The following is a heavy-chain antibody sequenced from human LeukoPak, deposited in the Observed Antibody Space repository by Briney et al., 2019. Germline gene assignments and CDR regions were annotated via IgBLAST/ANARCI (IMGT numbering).Heavy chain of an antibody. CDR3: ARGGGVNYYGSGLFDY. D-gene: IGHD3-10*01. CDR2: ISAYNGNT. Sequence: ASVTVSCKASGDSFRNYAISWVRQAPGQGLEWMGWISAYNGNTNYAQKLQGRVTMTTDTSTSTAYMELRSLRSDDTAVYYCARGGGVNYYGSGLFDYWGQGTLVTVSS. CDR1: GDSFRNYA. V-gene: IGHV1-18*01. J-gene: IGHJ4*02.